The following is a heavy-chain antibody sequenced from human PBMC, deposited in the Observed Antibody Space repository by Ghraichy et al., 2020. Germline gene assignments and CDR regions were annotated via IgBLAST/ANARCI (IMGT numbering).Heavy chain of an antibody. J-gene: IGHJ3*02. D-gene: IGHD3-22*01. Sequence: GSLRLSCAASGFTVSSNYMSWVRQAPGKGLEWVSVIYSGGSTYYADSVKGRFTISRDNSKNTLYLQMNSLRAEDTAVYYCARATGGYYFDAFDIWGQGTMVTVSS. V-gene: IGHV3-66*01. CDR1: GFTVSSNY. CDR2: IYSGGST. CDR3: ARATGGYYFDAFDI.